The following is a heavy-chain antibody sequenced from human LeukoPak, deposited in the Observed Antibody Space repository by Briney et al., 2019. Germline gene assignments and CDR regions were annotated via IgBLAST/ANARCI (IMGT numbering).Heavy chain of an antibody. V-gene: IGHV3-23*01. J-gene: IGHJ4*02. CDR3: TKDVGVVMFDY. CDR1: GFTFSNYA. D-gene: IGHD3-3*01. CDR2: ICGSCGNT. Sequence: GGSLRLSCAASGFTFSNYAMSWVRQAPGKGLEWVSTICGSCGNTHYADSVNGRFTISRDNSKNTLYLQMSSLGAEDTAVYYCTKDVGVVMFDYWGQGTLVTVSS.